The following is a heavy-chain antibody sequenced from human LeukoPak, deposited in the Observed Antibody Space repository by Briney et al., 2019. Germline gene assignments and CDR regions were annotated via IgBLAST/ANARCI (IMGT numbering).Heavy chain of an antibody. Sequence: SGTLSLTCSVSGDSISGFYWSWIRQPAGKGLEWIGRIYTSGSTNYNPSLKSRVTMSVDTSQNQFSLKLSSVTAADTAVYYCARSRGWLQSHPLGYWGQGTLVTVSS. CDR1: GDSISGFY. CDR3: ARSRGWLQSHPLGY. V-gene: IGHV4-4*07. CDR2: IYTSGST. D-gene: IGHD5-24*01. J-gene: IGHJ4*02.